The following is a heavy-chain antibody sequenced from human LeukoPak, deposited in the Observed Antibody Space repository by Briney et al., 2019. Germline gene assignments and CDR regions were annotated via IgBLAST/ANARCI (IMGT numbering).Heavy chain of an antibody. CDR3: AGRDVEMATIGTFDY. CDR1: GGSFSGYY. CDR2: INHSGST. Sequence: SETLSLTCAVYGGSFSGYYWSWIRQPPGKGLEWIGEINHSGSTNYNPSLKSRVTISVDTSKNQFSLKLSSVTAADTAVYYCAGRDVEMATIGTFDYWGQGTLVTVSS. D-gene: IGHD5-24*01. J-gene: IGHJ4*02. V-gene: IGHV4-34*01.